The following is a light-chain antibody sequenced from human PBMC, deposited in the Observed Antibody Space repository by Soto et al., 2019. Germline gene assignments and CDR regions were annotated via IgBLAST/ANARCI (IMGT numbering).Light chain of an antibody. V-gene: IGKV1-27*01. J-gene: IGKJ1*01. CDR2: AAS. CDR1: QGISNS. CDR3: QKYNSAPWT. Sequence: DIQMTQSPSSLSASVGDRVTITCRASQGISNSLAWYQQKPVKVPKLLIYAASTLQSGVTSRFSGSGSGTDFTLTISSLQPEDVATYYCQKYNSAPWTFGQGTKVEIK.